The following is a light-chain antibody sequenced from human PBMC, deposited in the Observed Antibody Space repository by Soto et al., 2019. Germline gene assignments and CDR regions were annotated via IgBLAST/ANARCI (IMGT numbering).Light chain of an antibody. V-gene: IGLV1-40*01. J-gene: IGLJ2*01. CDR3: QSYDSSLSDSV. CDR2: GNT. Sequence: QSVLTQPPSVSGAPGQRVTISCTGSSSNIGAGFDIHWYQQLPGTAPKLLIYGNTNRPSGVPDRFSGSKSGTSASLVITGLQAGDEADYYCQSYDSSLSDSVFGGGTTLTVL. CDR1: SSNIGAGFD.